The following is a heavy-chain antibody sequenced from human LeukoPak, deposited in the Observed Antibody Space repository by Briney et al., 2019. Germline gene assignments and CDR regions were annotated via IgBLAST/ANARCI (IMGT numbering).Heavy chain of an antibody. J-gene: IGHJ1*01. Sequence: GGSLRLSCAASGFTFSSYSMSWVRQAPGKGLEWVANIKQDGNGKYYVGSVKGRFTISRDNTKNSLYLQMNSLRVDDTALYYCAGSQHRTRDFQHWGQGTLVTVSS. CDR1: GFTFSSYS. CDR3: AGSQHRTRDFQH. D-gene: IGHD2-2*01. CDR2: IKQDGNGK. V-gene: IGHV3-7*01.